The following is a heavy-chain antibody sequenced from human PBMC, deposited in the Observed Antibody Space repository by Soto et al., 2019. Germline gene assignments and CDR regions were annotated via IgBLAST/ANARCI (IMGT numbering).Heavy chain of an antibody. D-gene: IGHD1-20*01. Sequence: GGSLRLSCAASGFTFSSYAMHWVRQAPGKGLEWVAVISYDGSNKYYADSVKGRFTISRDNSKNTLYLQMNSLRAEDTAVYYCARDRGRITGNYYYYYGMDVWGQGTTVTVSS. V-gene: IGHV3-30-3*01. CDR3: ARDRGRITGNYYYYYGMDV. J-gene: IGHJ6*02. CDR1: GFTFSSYA. CDR2: ISYDGSNK.